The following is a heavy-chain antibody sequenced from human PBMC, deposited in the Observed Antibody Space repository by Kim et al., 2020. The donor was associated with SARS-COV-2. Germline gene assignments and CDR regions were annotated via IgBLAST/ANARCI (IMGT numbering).Heavy chain of an antibody. Sequence: YAASVKGRFNISRDDSKSIAYLQMNSLKTEDTAVYYCTRAPHGDYVPPLYWGQGTLVTVSS. J-gene: IGHJ4*02. D-gene: IGHD4-17*01. V-gene: IGHV3-49*02. CDR3: TRAPHGDYVPPLY.